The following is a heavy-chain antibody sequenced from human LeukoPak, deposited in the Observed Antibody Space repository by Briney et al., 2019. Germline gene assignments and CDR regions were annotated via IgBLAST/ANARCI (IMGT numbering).Heavy chain of an antibody. V-gene: IGHV1-69*05. CDR3: ARDDSPTYYYDSSGYEYFQH. CDR2: IVPIFGTE. J-gene: IGHJ1*01. Sequence: ASVKVSCKASGGTFSSYAISWVRQAPGQGLEWMGGIVPIFGTENYAQKFQGRVTITTDESTSTAYMELSSLRSEDTAVYYCARDDSPTYYYDSSGYEYFQHWGQGTLVTAPS. D-gene: IGHD3-22*01. CDR1: GGTFSSYA.